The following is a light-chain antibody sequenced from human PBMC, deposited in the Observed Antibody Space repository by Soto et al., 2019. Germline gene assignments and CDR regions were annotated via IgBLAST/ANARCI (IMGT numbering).Light chain of an antibody. CDR2: GAF. CDR3: QYYDQWPPWA. Sequence: EIVMTQSPGALSASPGETATLSCRASQSVSSDVAWYQQKPGQAPRLLIYGAFTRATGIPARFSGSGSGTEFTLTISSLQSEDFAVYYCQYYDQWPPWAFGQGTKVDIK. V-gene: IGKV3-15*01. CDR1: QSVSSD. J-gene: IGKJ1*01.